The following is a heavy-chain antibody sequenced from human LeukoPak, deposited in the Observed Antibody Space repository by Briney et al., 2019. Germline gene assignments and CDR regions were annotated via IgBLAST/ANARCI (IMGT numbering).Heavy chain of an antibody. Sequence: SETLSLTCAVYGGSFSGYYWSWIRQPPGKGLQWIGEINHSGSTNYNPSLKSRVTISVDTSKNQFSLKLSSVTAADTAVYYYARVGVTKAAARRFDYWGQGTLVTVSS. J-gene: IGHJ4*02. V-gene: IGHV4-34*01. D-gene: IGHD6-13*01. CDR2: INHSGST. CDR1: GGSFSGYY. CDR3: ARVGVTKAAARRFDY.